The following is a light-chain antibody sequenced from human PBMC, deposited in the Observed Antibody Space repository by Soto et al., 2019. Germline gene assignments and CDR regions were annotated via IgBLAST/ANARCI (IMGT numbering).Light chain of an antibody. CDR2: AAS. CDR3: QKYDSAPSLT. Sequence: DIQMTQSPSSLSASVGVRVTVTCRASQGISSFLAWYQQKPGKVPKLLIYAASTLQPGVPSRFSGSGYGTDFTLTISSLQPEDVATYYCQKYDSAPSLTFGGGTKVEIK. CDR1: QGISSF. V-gene: IGKV1-27*01. J-gene: IGKJ4*01.